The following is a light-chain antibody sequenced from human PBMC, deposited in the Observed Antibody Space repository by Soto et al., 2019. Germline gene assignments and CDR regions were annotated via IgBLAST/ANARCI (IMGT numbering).Light chain of an antibody. CDR2: DVR. V-gene: IGLV2-14*03. CDR3: SSYTSSTIWV. CDR1: SNDVGDYNY. Sequence: QSALTQPASVSGSPGQSITISCTGTSNDVGDYNYVSWYQQHPGKAPKLMIYDVRDRPSGVSNRFSGSKSGNTASLTISGLQAEDEADYYCSSYTSSTIWVFGGGTKLTVL. J-gene: IGLJ3*02.